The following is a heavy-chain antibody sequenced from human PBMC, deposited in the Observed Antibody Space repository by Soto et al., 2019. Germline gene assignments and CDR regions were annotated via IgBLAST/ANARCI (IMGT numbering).Heavy chain of an antibody. CDR3: AKARYYDSTGYLYYFDY. D-gene: IGHD3-22*01. CDR2: ITGSGDYT. CDR1: GFTFSNYA. Sequence: HPGGSLRLSCAASGFTFSNYAMSWVRQAPGKGLEWVSPITGSGDYTYYADSVKGRFTISRDNSKNTLYLQMNSLRAEDTAVYYCAKARYYDSTGYLYYFDYWGQGTLVTVSS. J-gene: IGHJ4*02. V-gene: IGHV3-23*01.